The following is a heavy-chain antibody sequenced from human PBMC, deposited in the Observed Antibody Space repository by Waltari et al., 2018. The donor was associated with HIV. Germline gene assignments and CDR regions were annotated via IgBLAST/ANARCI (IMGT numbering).Heavy chain of an antibody. CDR1: GGSISSSSYY. CDR3: ARDSRFLEWLSYFDY. J-gene: IGHJ4*02. D-gene: IGHD3-3*01. CDR2: IYYSGST. V-gene: IGHV4-39*07. Sequence: QLQLQESGPGLVKPSETLSLTCTVSGGSISSSSYYWGWIRQPPGKGLEWIGSIYYSGSTYYNPSLKSRVTISVDTSKNQFSLKLSSVPAADTAVYYCARDSRFLEWLSYFDYWGQGTLVTVSS.